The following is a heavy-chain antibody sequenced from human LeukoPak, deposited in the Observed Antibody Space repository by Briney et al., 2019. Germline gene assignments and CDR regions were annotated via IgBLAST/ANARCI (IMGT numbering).Heavy chain of an antibody. Sequence: ASVKISCKASGYTFTDYYMHWVQQAPGKGLEWMGRVDPEDGETIYAEKFQGRVTITADTSTDTAYMELGSLRSEDTAVYYCATTIVAVTGTIGNWFDPWGQGTLVTVSS. CDR3: ATTIVAVTGTIGNWFDP. J-gene: IGHJ5*02. V-gene: IGHV1-69-2*01. D-gene: IGHD6-19*01. CDR1: GYTFTDYY. CDR2: VDPEDGET.